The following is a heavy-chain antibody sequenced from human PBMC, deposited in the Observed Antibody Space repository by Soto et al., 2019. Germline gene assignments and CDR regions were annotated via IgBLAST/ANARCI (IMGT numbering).Heavy chain of an antibody. J-gene: IGHJ4*02. Sequence: GGSLRLSCAASVFTFSNYAMTWVRQAPGKGLEWVSGLNGSGGSTSSADSVKGRFAISRDNSKNTLYFQMNSLRDGDTAVYYCARGFSAGKGSPPDYWGQGTLVTVSS. V-gene: IGHV3-23*01. CDR1: VFTFSNYA. CDR3: ARGFSAGKGSPPDY. CDR2: LNGSGGST. D-gene: IGHD3-10*01.